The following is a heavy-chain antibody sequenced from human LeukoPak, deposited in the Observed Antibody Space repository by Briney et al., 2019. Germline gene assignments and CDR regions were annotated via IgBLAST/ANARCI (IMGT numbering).Heavy chain of an antibody. CDR3: ARAPEYNNGWFFGY. Sequence: TGGSLRLSCAASGFSFSTYAIHWVRQGPGKGLEWVAVISSDSKNVYYADSVKGRFTISRDNSKNTMYLQMNGLRAEDTAVYYCARAPEYNNGWFFGYRGQGTLVTVSS. V-gene: IGHV3-30*04. CDR1: GFSFSTYA. CDR2: ISSDSKNV. J-gene: IGHJ4*02. D-gene: IGHD6-19*01.